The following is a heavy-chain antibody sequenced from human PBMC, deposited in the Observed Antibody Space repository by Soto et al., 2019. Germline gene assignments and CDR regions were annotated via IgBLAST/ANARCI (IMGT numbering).Heavy chain of an antibody. CDR1: GGSISSTNW. D-gene: IGHD6-13*01. J-gene: IGHJ4*02. CDR3: ARPDSSSWAAPFGS. CDR2: IYHSGSP. Sequence: SETLSLTCAVSGGSISSTNWWTWVRQPPGKGLEWIGEIYHSGSPTYSPSLRGRATISVDKSNNQFSLRLRSVTAADTAVYYCARPDSSSWAAPFGSWGQGTLVTVSS. V-gene: IGHV4-4*02.